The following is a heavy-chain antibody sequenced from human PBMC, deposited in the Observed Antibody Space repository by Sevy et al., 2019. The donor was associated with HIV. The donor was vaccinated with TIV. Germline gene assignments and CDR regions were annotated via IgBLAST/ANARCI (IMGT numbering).Heavy chain of an antibody. CDR1: GGTFSSYA. CDR2: IIPIFGKA. J-gene: IGHJ5*02. CDR3: ARDYGGNHNWLDP. V-gene: IGHV1-69*13. Sequence: ASVKVSCKASGGTFSSYAISWVRQAPGQGLEWMGGIIPIFGKANYAQKFQGRVTITADESTSTAYMELSRLRSEDTAVYYCARDYGGNHNWLDPRGQGTLVTVSS. D-gene: IGHD2-15*01.